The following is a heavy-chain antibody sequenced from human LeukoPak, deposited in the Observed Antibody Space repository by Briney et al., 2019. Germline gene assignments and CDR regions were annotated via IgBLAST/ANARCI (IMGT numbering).Heavy chain of an antibody. J-gene: IGHJ4*02. D-gene: IGHD5-18*01. V-gene: IGHV3-23*01. Sequence: PGGSLRLSCAASGFTFSSHAMSWVRQAPGKGLEWVSAIGGSGGSTYYPASVKGRFTVSRDNSQNTLYLQMNSLRAEDTAVYYCAKDRGFSYGFDYWGQGTQATVSS. CDR1: GFTFSSHA. CDR3: AKDRGFSYGFDY. CDR2: IGGSGGST.